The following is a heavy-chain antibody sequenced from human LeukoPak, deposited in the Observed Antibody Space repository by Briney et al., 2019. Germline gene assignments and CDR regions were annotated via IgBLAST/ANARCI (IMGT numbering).Heavy chain of an antibody. CDR2: MYYSGST. CDR3: ARDRVGQQLVGRKYYYYYMDV. Sequence: SQTLSLTCTVSGASISSGSYYWSWIRQPPGKGLEWIGYMYYSGSTNYNPSLKSRVTISVDMSKNQVSLKLSSVTAADTAVYYCARDRVGQQLVGRKYYYYYMDVWGKGTTVTISS. V-gene: IGHV4-61*01. J-gene: IGHJ6*03. CDR1: GASISSGSYY. D-gene: IGHD6-13*01.